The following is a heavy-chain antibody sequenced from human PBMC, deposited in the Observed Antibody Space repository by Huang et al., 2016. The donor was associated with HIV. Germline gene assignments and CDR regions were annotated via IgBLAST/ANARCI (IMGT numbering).Heavy chain of an antibody. CDR2: ISSSSSTR. V-gene: IGHV3-48*01. CDR1: GFTFSSDS. CDR3: ASLVVPAAISADY. D-gene: IGHD2-2*01. J-gene: IGHJ4*01. Sequence: EVQLVESGGGLVQPGGSLRLSCAAFGFTFSSDSMNWVRQAPGKGLEWVSYISSSSSTRYYADSVKGRFTISRDNAKTSLYLQMNSLRAEDTAVYYCASLVVPAAISADYWGHGTLVTVSS.